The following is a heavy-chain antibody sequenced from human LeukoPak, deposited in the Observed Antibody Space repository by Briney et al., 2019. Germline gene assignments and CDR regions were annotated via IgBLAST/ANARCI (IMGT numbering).Heavy chain of an antibody. Sequence: SSETLSLTCTVSGGSISSTSYYWGWIRQPPGKGLEWIGYIYYSGSTNYNPSLKSRVTISVDTSKNQFSLKLSSVTAADTAVYYCAREAFYYGSGSYPLYWGQGTLVTVSS. CDR2: IYYSGST. CDR1: GGSISSTSYY. V-gene: IGHV4-61*01. D-gene: IGHD3-10*01. J-gene: IGHJ4*02. CDR3: AREAFYYGSGSYPLY.